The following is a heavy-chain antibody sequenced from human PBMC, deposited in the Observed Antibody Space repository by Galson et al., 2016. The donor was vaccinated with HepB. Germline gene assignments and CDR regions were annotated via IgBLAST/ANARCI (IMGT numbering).Heavy chain of an antibody. V-gene: IGHV3-48*03. CDR1: GFTFSSYE. D-gene: IGHD1-20*01. J-gene: IGHJ6*02. CDR3: AREYNWGSYYYYGMDV. Sequence: SLRLSCAASGFTFSSYEMNWVRQAPGKGLEWVSYISSSGSTIYYADSVKGRFTISRDNAKNSLYLQMNSLRAEDTAVYYCAREYNWGSYYYYGMDVWGQGTTVTVPS. CDR2: ISSSGSTI.